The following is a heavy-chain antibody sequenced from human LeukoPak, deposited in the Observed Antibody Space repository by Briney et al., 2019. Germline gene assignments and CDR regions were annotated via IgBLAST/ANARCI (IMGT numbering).Heavy chain of an antibody. CDR3: TTPGVVGAT. CDR1: GFTFGDYA. CDR2: IRSKAYGGTT. Sequence: SLRLSCAASGFTFGDYAMSWVRQAPGKGLGWVGFIRSKAYGGTTEYAASVKGRFTISRDDSKSIAYLRMNSLKTEDTAVYYCTTPGVVGATWGQGTLVTVSS. J-gene: IGHJ5*02. D-gene: IGHD1-26*01. V-gene: IGHV3-49*04.